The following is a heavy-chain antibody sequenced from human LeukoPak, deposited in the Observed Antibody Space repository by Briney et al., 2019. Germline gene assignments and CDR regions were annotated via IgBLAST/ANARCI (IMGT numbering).Heavy chain of an antibody. CDR3: ARAGRYGDYDWFDP. Sequence: GASVKVSCKASGYTFTGYYMHWVRQAPGQGLEWMGWINPNSGGTNYAQKFQGRVTMTRDASISTAYMELSRLRSDDTAVYYCARAGRYGDYDWFDPWGQGTLVTVSS. D-gene: IGHD4-17*01. CDR2: INPNSGGT. CDR1: GYTFTGYY. V-gene: IGHV1-2*02. J-gene: IGHJ5*02.